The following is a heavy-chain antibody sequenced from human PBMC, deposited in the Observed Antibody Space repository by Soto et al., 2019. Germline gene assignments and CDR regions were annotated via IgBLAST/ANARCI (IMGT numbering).Heavy chain of an antibody. J-gene: IGHJ4*02. V-gene: IGHV1-69*02. D-gene: IGHD5-12*01. CDR1: GDAIVKYT. Sequence: QVHLVQSGPEVKKPGSSVKVSCKASGDAIVKYTFTWVRQAPGQGLEWMGRIVSILGLATYAQNFQGRVEITADKSTNTVYVELSSLTSAESAVYFCVSQVGYDAPVDFWGQGTLVTVS. CDR3: VSQVGYDAPVDF. CDR2: IVSILGLA.